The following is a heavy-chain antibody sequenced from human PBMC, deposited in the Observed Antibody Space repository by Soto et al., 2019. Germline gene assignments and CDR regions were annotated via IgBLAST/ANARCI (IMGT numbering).Heavy chain of an antibody. J-gene: IGHJ4*02. V-gene: IGHV3-33*01. CDR3: ASTDYGDYHFDY. D-gene: IGHD4-17*01. CDR2: IWYDGSNK. CDR1: GFTFSSYG. Sequence: GSLRLSCAASGFTFSSYGMHWVRQAPGKGLEWVAVIWYDGSNKYYADSVKGRFTISRDNSKNTLYLQMNSLRAEDTAVYYCASTDYGDYHFDYWGQGTLVTVSS.